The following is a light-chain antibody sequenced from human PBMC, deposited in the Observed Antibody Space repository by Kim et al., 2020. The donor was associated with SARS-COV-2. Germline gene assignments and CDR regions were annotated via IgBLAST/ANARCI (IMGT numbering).Light chain of an antibody. CDR2: MTS. CDR1: QSLDDW. J-gene: IGKJ3*01. V-gene: IGKV1-5*03. CDR3: QQYRYYSYT. Sequence: DIQMTQSPSTLSANVGDRVIITCRASQSLDDWLAWYQHKPGKAPKLLIYMTSTLESGFPSRFSGSGFGTEFTLTIDSLQPDDFATYYCQQYRYYSYTFGPGTKVDIK.